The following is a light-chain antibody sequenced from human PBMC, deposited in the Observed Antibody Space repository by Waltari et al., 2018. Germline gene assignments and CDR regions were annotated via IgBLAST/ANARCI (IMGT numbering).Light chain of an antibody. J-gene: IGKJ1*01. Sequence: DIQMTQSPSSLSGSVGDRVTITCRASQSISTYLNWYQQKPGKAPKLLISSASSLQSGVPSRFSGSGSGTDFTLTISSLQPEDFATYYCQQSYSSPQTFGQGTKVEL. CDR1: QSISTY. CDR2: SAS. CDR3: QQSYSSPQT. V-gene: IGKV1-39*01.